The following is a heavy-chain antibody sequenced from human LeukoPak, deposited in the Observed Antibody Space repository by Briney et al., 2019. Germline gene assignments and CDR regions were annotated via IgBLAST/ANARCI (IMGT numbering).Heavy chain of an antibody. CDR3: ARGSSITIFGVVPYFDY. Sequence: SETLSLTCAVYGGSFSGYYWSWIRQPPGKGLEWIGEIDHSGSINYNPSLKSRVTISVDTSKNQFSLKLSSVTAADTAVYYCARGSSITIFGVVPYFDYWGQGTLVTVSS. D-gene: IGHD3-3*01. J-gene: IGHJ4*02. V-gene: IGHV4-34*01. CDR1: GGSFSGYY. CDR2: IDHSGSI.